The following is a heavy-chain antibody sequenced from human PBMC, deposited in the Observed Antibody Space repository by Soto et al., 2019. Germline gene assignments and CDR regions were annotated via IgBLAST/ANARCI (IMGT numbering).Heavy chain of an antibody. D-gene: IGHD2-15*01. CDR2: ISAYNGNT. CDR1: GYTFTSYG. Sequence: QVPLVQSGAEVKKPGASVKVSCKASGYTFTSYGISWVRQAPGQGLEWMGWISAYNGNTNYAQKLQGRVTMTTDTSTSTAYMGLRSLRSDDTAVYYCARDQVVAATDYYYYYMDVWGKGTTVTVSS. CDR3: ARDQVVAATDYYYYYMDV. J-gene: IGHJ6*03. V-gene: IGHV1-18*01.